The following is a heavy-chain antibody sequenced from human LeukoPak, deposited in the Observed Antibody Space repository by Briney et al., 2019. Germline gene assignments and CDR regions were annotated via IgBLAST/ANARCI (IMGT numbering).Heavy chain of an antibody. J-gene: IGHJ4*02. D-gene: IGHD6-19*01. CDR2: ISSSSSYT. Sequence: GGSLRLSCAASGFTFSDYYMSWIRQAPGKGLEWVSYISSSSSYTNYADSVKSRFTISRDNAKNSLYLQMNSLRAEDTAAYYCARSAVAGTGFDYWGQGTLVTVSS. CDR3: ARSAVAGTGFDY. V-gene: IGHV3-11*06. CDR1: GFTFSDYY.